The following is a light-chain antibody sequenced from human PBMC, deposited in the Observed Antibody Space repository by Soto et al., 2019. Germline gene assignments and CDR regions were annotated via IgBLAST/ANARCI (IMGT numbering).Light chain of an antibody. V-gene: IGKV3-20*01. CDR3: QQYGSASSVT. Sequence: IVLTQSQGTLSLSPGDSATLSCRASQSVSNNYLAWYQQKSGQAPRLLLYGTSSRATGIPERFSGSESGTDFTLTICSLQSEDVAVYYCQQYGSASSVTGGQGKVRE. CDR1: QSVSNNY. J-gene: IGKJ5*01. CDR2: GTS.